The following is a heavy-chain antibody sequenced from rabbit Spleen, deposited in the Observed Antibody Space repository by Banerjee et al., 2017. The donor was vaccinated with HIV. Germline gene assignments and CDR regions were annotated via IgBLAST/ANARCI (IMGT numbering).Heavy chain of an antibody. V-gene: IGHV1S45*01. CDR1: GFDFSSYG. J-gene: IGHJ4*01. CDR3: ARESIYGGYGDDKGFNL. D-gene: IGHD6-1*01. CDR2: IDPVFDST. Sequence: QEQLVESGGGLVQPEGSLTLTCKASGFDFSSYGVSWVRQAPGKGLEWIGYIDPVFDSTYYASWAKGRFTISKTSSTTVTLQMTSLTAADTATYFCARESIYGGYGDDKGFNLWGQGTLVTVS.